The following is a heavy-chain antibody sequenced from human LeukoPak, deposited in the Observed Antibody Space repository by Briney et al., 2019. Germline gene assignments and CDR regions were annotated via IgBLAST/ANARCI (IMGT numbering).Heavy chain of an antibody. CDR3: ARSYDSSGYPDY. J-gene: IGHJ4*02. Sequence: GESLKISCKGSGYSFTSYWIGWVRQMPGKGLEWMGIIYPGDSDTRYSPSFQGQVTISADKSINTAYLQWRSLQASDTAMYYCARSYDSSGYPDYWGQGDLVTVSS. D-gene: IGHD3-22*01. V-gene: IGHV5-51*01. CDR1: GYSFTSYW. CDR2: IYPGDSDT.